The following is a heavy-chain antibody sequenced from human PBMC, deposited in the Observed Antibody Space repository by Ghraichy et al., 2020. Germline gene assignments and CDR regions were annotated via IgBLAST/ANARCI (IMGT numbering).Heavy chain of an antibody. CDR2: IIPIFGTA. D-gene: IGHD1-1*01. J-gene: IGHJ6*03. V-gene: IGHV1-69*01. CDR3: AISTRYNWNDDAYYYYMDV. CDR1: GGTFSSYA. Sequence: KVSCKASGGTFSSYAISWVRQAPGQGLEWMGGIIPIFGTANYAQKFQGRVTITADESTSTAYMELSSLRSEDTAVYYCAISTRYNWNDDAYYYYMDVWGKGTTVTVSS.